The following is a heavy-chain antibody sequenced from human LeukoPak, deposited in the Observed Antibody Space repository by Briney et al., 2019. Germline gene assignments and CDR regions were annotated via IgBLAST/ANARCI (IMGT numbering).Heavy chain of an antibody. D-gene: IGHD2-2*01. V-gene: IGHV1-18*01. Sequence: ASVNVSCKASGYTFTSYGISWVRQAPGQGLEWMGWISAYNGNTNYAQKLQGRVTMTTDTSTSTAYMELRSLRSDDTAVYYCASSTSSMYYFDYWGQGTLVTVSS. CDR2: ISAYNGNT. J-gene: IGHJ4*02. CDR1: GYTFTSYG. CDR3: ASSTSSMYYFDY.